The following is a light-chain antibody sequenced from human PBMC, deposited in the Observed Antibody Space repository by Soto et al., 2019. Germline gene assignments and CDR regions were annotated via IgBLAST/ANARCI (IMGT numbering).Light chain of an antibody. Sequence: QLVLTQSPSASASLGASVKLTCTLISAHSIYAIAWHQQQPEKGPRYLMKLNSDGRYSKGDGIPDRFSGSSSGAERYLTISSLQSEDEADYYCHIWGTDIRVFGGGTKLTVL. CDR2: LNSDGRY. CDR3: HIWGTDIRV. J-gene: IGLJ3*02. CDR1: SAHSIYA. V-gene: IGLV4-69*01.